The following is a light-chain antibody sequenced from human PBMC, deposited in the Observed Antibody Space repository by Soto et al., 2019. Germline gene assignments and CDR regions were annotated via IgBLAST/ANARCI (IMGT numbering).Light chain of an antibody. CDR1: QDINTY. V-gene: IGKV1-33*01. CDR2: YAS. CDR3: QHYDNLLLT. J-gene: IGKJ4*01. Sequence: DIQMTQSPSSLSASVGDRVTITCQASQDINTYLNWYQQKPGKAPKLLIYYASKLETGVPSRFRRGGSGTDFTLTVTSLQPEVIATYFCQHYDNLLLTFGGGTKVEL.